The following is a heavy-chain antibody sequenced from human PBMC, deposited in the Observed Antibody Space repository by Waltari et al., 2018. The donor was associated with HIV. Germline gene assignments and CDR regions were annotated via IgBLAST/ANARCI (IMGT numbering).Heavy chain of an antibody. CDR3: ARDINGGWGY. CDR2: ISRSSSSI. D-gene: IGHD7-27*01. V-gene: IGHV3-48*01. Sequence: EVQLVASGGGLVQPGGSLRLFCAASGFPFSNYTMNGVRQDPGKGLEWVSYISRSSSSIFYADSVKGRFTISRDNAKNSLYLQMNSLRVEDTAVYYCARDINGGWGYWGQGTLVTVAS. CDR1: GFPFSNYT. J-gene: IGHJ4*02.